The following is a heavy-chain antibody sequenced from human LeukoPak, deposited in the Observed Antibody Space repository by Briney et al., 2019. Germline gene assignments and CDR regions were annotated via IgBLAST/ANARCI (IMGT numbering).Heavy chain of an antibody. Sequence: GGSLRLSCAASGFTFSSYGMHWVRQAPGKGLEWVAVIWYDGSNKYYADSVKGRFTISRDSSKNTLYLQMNSLRAEDTAVYYCARAHYYDSSGYFRPGGYFQHWGQGTLVTVSS. J-gene: IGHJ1*01. D-gene: IGHD3-22*01. CDR3: ARAHYYDSSGYFRPGGYFQH. CDR1: GFTFSSYG. CDR2: IWYDGSNK. V-gene: IGHV3-33*01.